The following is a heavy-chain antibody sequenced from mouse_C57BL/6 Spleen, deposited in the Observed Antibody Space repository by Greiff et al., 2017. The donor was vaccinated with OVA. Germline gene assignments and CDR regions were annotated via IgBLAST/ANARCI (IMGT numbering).Heavy chain of an antibody. J-gene: IGHJ2*01. V-gene: IGHV1-55*01. D-gene: IGHD1-1*01. CDR2: IYPGSGST. CDR3: ARRDYYYGSSPYYFDY. CDR1: GYTFTSYW. Sequence: QVQLQQPGAELVKSGASVKMSCKASGYTFTSYWITWVKQRPGQGLEWIGDIYPGSGSTNYNEKFKSKATLTVDTSSSTAYMQLSSLTSEDSAVYYCARRDYYYGSSPYYFDYWGQGTTLTVSS.